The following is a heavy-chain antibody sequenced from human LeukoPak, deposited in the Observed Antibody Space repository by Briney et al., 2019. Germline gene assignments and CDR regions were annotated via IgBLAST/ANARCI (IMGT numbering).Heavy chain of an antibody. CDR1: GYTFTGYY. CDR3: AREGVVVTATFDY. J-gene: IGHJ4*02. V-gene: IGHV1-2*02. CDR2: INPNSDGT. D-gene: IGHD2-21*02. Sequence: ASVKVSCKTSGYTFTGYYIHWARQAPGQGLEWMGWINPNSDGTNYAQKFQGRVTMTRDTSISTAYMELSRLRSDDTAVYYCAREGVVVTATFDYWGQETLVTVSS.